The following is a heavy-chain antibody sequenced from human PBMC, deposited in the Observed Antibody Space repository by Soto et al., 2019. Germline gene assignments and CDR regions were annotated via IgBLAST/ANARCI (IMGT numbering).Heavy chain of an antibody. Sequence: GGSLRLSCAASGFTFNIYAMTWVRQAPGKGLEWVSTTGATGRTTYYADSVKGRFTVSRDNSKNTLDLQMSNLRAEDTAVYYCATVHNTSRSFDYWGQGTLVTVSS. CDR1: GFTFNIYA. CDR3: ATVHNTSRSFDY. CDR2: TGATGRTT. J-gene: IGHJ4*02. D-gene: IGHD1-20*01. V-gene: IGHV3-23*01.